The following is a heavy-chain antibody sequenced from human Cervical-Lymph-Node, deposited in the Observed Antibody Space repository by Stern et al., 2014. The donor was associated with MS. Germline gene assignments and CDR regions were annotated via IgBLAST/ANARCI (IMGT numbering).Heavy chain of an antibody. D-gene: IGHD1-7*01. Sequence: EVQLVESGGGLVKPGESLRLSCAASGFNFNNVWMSWVRQAPGKGLEWVGRIKSNADGGTADYVAPVKGRLTISRDDSRNTVSLQMNSLKTEDTAVYYCTTGTTGPRNYWGQGTLVTVSS. J-gene: IGHJ4*02. V-gene: IGHV3-15*01. CDR1: GFNFNNVW. CDR2: IKSNADGGTA. CDR3: TTGTTGPRNY.